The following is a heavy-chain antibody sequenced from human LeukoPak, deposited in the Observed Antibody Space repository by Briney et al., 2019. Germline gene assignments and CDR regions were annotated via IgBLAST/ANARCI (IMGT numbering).Heavy chain of an antibody. V-gene: IGHV1-46*01. CDR1: GYTFTRLY. CDR2: INPNDGNT. CDR3: TVQAAGTTG. J-gene: IGHJ1*01. D-gene: IGHD2-15*01. Sequence: ASVKVSCKVSGYTFTRLYMHWVRQAPGQGLEWMGIINPNDGNTIYAQKLQGRVTMTRDTSTSTAYMELSSLRSEDTAVYYCTVQAAGTTGWGQGTLVTVS.